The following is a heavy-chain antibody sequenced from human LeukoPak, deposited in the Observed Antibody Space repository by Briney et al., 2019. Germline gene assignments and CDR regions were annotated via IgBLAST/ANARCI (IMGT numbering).Heavy chain of an antibody. CDR1: GFTFSSYA. CDR2: INGDNGNT. J-gene: IGHJ4*02. CDR3: ARGGPDSGGWTLDH. D-gene: IGHD6-19*01. V-gene: IGHV1-3*03. Sequence: GGSLRLSCAASGFTFSSYAMHWVRQAPGQRLEWMGCINGDNGNTQYSQKFQGRVTFTRDTSASTAYMELSSLTSEDMAVFYCARGGPDSGGWTLDHWGQGTLVSVSS.